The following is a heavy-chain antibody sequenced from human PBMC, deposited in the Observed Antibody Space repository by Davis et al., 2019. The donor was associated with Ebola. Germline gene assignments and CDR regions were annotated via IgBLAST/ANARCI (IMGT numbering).Heavy chain of an antibody. CDR3: ARHIPNDILTGYSFDY. D-gene: IGHD3-9*01. Sequence: SETLSLTCSVSDGSISSTSYHWGWIRQPPGKGLEWVGTMYYSGSTYYNPSLKSRVTISVDTSKNQFSLKLSSVTAADTAVYYCARHIPNDILTGYSFDYWGQGTLVTVSS. CDR1: DGSISSTSYH. V-gene: IGHV4-39*01. J-gene: IGHJ4*02. CDR2: MYYSGST.